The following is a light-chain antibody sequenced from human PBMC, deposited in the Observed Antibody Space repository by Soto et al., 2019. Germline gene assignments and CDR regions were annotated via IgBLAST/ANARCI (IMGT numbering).Light chain of an antibody. J-gene: IGKJ4*01. CDR1: QSVSSF. V-gene: IGKV3-11*01. Sequence: EIVLTQSPATLSLSPGESATLSCRASQSVSSFLAWYQQKPGQAPRLLMYDASSRATGIPARFSGSGSGTDFPLTISSLEPEDFGVYYCQQRSNWPSTFGGGTKVEIK. CDR2: DAS. CDR3: QQRSNWPST.